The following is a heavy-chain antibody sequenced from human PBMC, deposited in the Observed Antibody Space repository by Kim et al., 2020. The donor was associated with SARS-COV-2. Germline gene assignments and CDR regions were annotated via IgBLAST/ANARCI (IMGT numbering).Heavy chain of an antibody. Sequence: ASVKVSCKASGYTFTSHSIHWVRQAPGQSLEWMGWINTANGATKSSQKFHGRVTIIRDISASTVYMELSSLKSEDTAVYFCARDNDSGSSWLFDSWGQGTLVTVSS. J-gene: IGHJ4*02. D-gene: IGHD6-13*01. V-gene: IGHV1-3*04. CDR3: ARDNDSGSSWLFDS. CDR1: GYTFTSHS. CDR2: INTANGAT.